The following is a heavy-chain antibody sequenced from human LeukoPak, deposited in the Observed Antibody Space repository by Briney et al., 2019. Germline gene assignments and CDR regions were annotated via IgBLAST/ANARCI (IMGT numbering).Heavy chain of an antibody. CDR2: INSDGSST. CDR1: GFTFSSYW. CDR3: ARDYVYAFDY. Sequence: PGGSLRLSCAASGFTFSSYWMHWVRQAPGKGLVCVSRINSDGSSTTYADSVKGRFTISRDNAKNALYLQMNSLRAEDTAVYFCARDYVYAFDYWGQGTLVTVSS. D-gene: IGHD2/OR15-2a*01. J-gene: IGHJ4*02. V-gene: IGHV3-74*01.